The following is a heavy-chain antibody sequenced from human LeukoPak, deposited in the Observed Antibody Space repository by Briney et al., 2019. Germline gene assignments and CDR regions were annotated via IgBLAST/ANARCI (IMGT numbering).Heavy chain of an antibody. CDR1: GGSTNNYY. Sequence: SETLSLTCTVSGGSTNNYYWSWIRQPPGKRLEWIGRITYSGSTNYNPSLKSRVTISVDTSSNQFSLKLSSVTAVDTAMYYCARSPVMYGEFGGRFDPWGQGALVTVSS. D-gene: IGHD4-17*01. CDR3: ARSPVMYGEFGGRFDP. CDR2: ITYSGST. J-gene: IGHJ5*02. V-gene: IGHV4-59*12.